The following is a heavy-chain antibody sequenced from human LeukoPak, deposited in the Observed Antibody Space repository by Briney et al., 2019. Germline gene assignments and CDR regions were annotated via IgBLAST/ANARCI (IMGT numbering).Heavy chain of an antibody. CDR2: IYYSGST. J-gene: IGHJ4*02. V-gene: IGHV4-31*03. CDR1: GGSISSGGYY. CDR3: ATDSSGYSR. D-gene: IGHD3-22*01. Sequence: PSETLSLTCTVSGGSISSGGYYWSWIRQHPGKGLEWIGYIYYSGSTYYNPSLKSRVTISVDTSKNQFSLKLSSVTAADTAAYHCATDSSGYSRWGQGTLVTVSS.